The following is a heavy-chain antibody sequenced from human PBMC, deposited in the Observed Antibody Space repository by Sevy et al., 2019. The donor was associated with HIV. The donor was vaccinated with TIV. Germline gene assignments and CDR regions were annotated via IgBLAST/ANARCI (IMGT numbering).Heavy chain of an antibody. J-gene: IGHJ6*02. V-gene: IGHV3-15*07. CDR3: TTAKSVTRGFFYYYDGLDV. CDR2: IKSKSEGGTA. D-gene: IGHD4-17*01. CDR1: GFTFSNAW. Sequence: GGSLRLSCAASGFTFSNAWMNWVRQAPGKGLEWVGRIKSKSEGGTADYAAPVKGRFTISIEDSKNTLFLQMNSLNTEDTGVYFCTTAKSVTRGFFYYYDGLDVWGQGTTVTVSS.